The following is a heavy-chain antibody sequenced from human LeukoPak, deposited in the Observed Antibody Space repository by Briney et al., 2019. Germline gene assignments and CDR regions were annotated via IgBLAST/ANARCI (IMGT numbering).Heavy chain of an antibody. CDR1: GFTFSSYS. J-gene: IGHJ6*03. CDR3: ARDYEYYYYMDV. CDR2: ISSSSSYI. V-gene: IGHV3-21*01. Sequence: GGSLRLSCAASGFTFSSYSMNWVRQAPGKGLEWVSSISSSSSYIYYADSVKGRFIISRDNAKNSLYLQMNSLRAEDTAAYYCARDYEYYYYMDVWGKGTTVTVSS.